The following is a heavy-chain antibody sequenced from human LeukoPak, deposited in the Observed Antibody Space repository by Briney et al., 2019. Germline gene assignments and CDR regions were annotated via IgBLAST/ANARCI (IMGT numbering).Heavy chain of an antibody. J-gene: IGHJ3*02. V-gene: IGHV3-23*01. CDR3: AKDRWLQIKAAFDI. CDR2: ISGGDGST. Sequence: GGSLRLSCAASGFTFSSYAMSWVRQAPGKGLEWVSTISGGDGSTYYADSVKGRFTISRDNSKNTPYLQMNSLRAEDTAVYYCAKDRWLQIKAAFDIWGQGTLVTVSS. CDR1: GFTFSSYA. D-gene: IGHD5-24*01.